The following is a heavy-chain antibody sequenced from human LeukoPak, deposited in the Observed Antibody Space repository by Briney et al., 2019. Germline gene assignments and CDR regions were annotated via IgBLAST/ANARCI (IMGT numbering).Heavy chain of an antibody. V-gene: IGHV3-48*03. J-gene: IGHJ4*02. CDR2: ISSSDGTI. D-gene: IGHD1-26*01. CDR1: GFTFSSYE. Sequence: PGGSLRLSCAASGFTFSSYEMNWVRQAPGKGLEWVSYISSSDGTIYYADSVKGRFTISRDNAKNLVYLEMNSLRAEDTAVYYCARVPGEMGATLAYLDYWGQGTLVIVSS. CDR3: ARVPGEMGATLAYLDY.